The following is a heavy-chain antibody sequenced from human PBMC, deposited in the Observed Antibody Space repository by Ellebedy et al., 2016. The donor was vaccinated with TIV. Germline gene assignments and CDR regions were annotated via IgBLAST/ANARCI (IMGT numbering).Heavy chain of an antibody. CDR3: AIADGSYFDY. Sequence: GESLKISCAASGFTFSSYAMSWVRQAPGKGLEWVSAISGSGGSTYYADSVKGRFTISRDNSKNTLYLQMNSLRAEDTAVYYCAIADGSYFDYWGQGTLVTVSS. D-gene: IGHD1-26*01. CDR2: ISGSGGST. CDR1: GFTFSSYA. V-gene: IGHV3-23*01. J-gene: IGHJ4*02.